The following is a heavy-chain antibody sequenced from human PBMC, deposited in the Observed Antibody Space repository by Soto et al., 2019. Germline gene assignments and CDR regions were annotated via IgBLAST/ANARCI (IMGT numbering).Heavy chain of an antibody. J-gene: IGHJ6*03. CDR1: GGSFSGFY. D-gene: IGHD2-15*01. V-gene: IGHV4-34*01. Sequence: SETLSLTCAVYGGSFSGFYWSWIRQSPGKGLEWIGEINHSGSTNYSPSLKSRDTISVDTSKNQFSLKLSSVTAADTAVYYCARGVGGSSRSMDVWGKGTTVTVSS. CDR3: ARGVGGSSRSMDV. CDR2: INHSGST.